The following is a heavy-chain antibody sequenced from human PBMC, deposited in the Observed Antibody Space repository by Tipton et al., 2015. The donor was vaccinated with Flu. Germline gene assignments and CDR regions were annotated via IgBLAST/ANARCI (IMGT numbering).Heavy chain of an antibody. CDR1: GGSFSGYN. J-gene: IGHJ4*02. V-gene: IGHV4-34*01. CDR2: INHSGNT. D-gene: IGHD2-8*01. CDR3: ARGRRPRRPVLAPPGYFDY. Sequence: GLVKPSETLSLTCAVYGGSFSGYNWSWIRQPPGRGLEWIGEINHSGNTNYNPSLKSRVTVSVDTSKNQFSLILSAVTAADTAVYYCARGRRPRRPVLAPPGYFDYWGQGTLVTASS.